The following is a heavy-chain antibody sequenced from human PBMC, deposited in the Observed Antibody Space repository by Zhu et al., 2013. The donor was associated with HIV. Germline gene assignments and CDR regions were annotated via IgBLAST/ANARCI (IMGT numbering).Heavy chain of an antibody. CDR1: GFTFSSYA. D-gene: IGHD3-3*01. CDR3: AKVLISIFDAFDI. V-gene: IGHV3-30-3*01. CDR2: ISYDGNNK. J-gene: IGHJ3*02. Sequence: VQLVESGGGVVQPGRSLRLSCAASGFTFSSYAMHWVRQAPGKGLEWVAVISYDGNNKYYADSVKGRFTISRDNSKNTLYLQMNSLGAEDTAVYYCAKVLISIFDAFDIWGQGDNGHRLF.